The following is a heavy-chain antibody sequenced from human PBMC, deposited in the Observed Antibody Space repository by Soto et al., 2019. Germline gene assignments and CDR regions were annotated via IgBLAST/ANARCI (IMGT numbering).Heavy chain of an antibody. CDR3: ARGYDFWSGPPVDYYYGMDV. Sequence: EASVKVSCKASGYTFTSYYMHWVRQAPGQGLEWMGIINPSGGSTSYAQKFQGRVTMTRDTSTSTVYMELSSLRSEDTAVYYCARGYDFWSGPPVDYYYGMDVWGQGTTVTVSS. J-gene: IGHJ6*02. D-gene: IGHD3-3*01. V-gene: IGHV1-46*01. CDR2: INPSGGST. CDR1: GYTFTSYY.